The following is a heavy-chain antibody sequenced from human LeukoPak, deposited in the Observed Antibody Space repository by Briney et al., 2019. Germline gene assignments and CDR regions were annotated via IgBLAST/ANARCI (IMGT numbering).Heavy chain of an antibody. CDR3: ARVGVVRPFALWLGTGHRGYYFDY. J-gene: IGHJ4*02. CDR2: IIPIFGTA. D-gene: IGHD6-19*01. Sequence: GASVKASCKASGGTFNSFAISWVRQAPGQGLEWMGGIIPIFGTANYAQKFQGRVTITADESTSTAYMELSSLRSEDTAVYYCARVGVVRPFALWLGTGHRGYYFDYWGQGTLVTVSS. V-gene: IGHV1-69*13. CDR1: GGTFNSFA.